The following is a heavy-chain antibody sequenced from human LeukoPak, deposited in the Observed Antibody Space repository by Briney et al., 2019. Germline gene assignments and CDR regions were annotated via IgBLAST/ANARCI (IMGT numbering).Heavy chain of an antibody. CDR2: IYYSGST. J-gene: IGHJ4*02. CDR3: ARGPGGAVVVPAAILFVH. CDR1: GGSISSGDYY. D-gene: IGHD2-2*01. V-gene: IGHV4-30-4*08. Sequence: SGTLSLTCTVSGGSISSGDYYWSWIRQPPGKGLEWIGYIYYSGSTYYNPSLKSRVTISVDTSKDQFSLKLSSVTAADTAVYYCARGPGGAVVVPAAILFVHWGQGTLVTVSS.